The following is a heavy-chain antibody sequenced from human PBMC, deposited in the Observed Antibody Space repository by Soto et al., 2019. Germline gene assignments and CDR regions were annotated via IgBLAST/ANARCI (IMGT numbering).Heavy chain of an antibody. CDR2: IWYDGSNK. CDR3: AREGYSYLATGDYYYGMDV. J-gene: IGHJ6*02. Sequence: PGGSLRLSCAASGFTFSSYGMHWVRQAPGKGLEWVAVIWYDGSNKYYADSVKGRFTISRDNSKNTLYLQMNSLRAEDTAVYYCAREGYSYLATGDYYYGMDVWGQGTTVTVSS. V-gene: IGHV3-33*01. D-gene: IGHD5-18*01. CDR1: GFTFSSYG.